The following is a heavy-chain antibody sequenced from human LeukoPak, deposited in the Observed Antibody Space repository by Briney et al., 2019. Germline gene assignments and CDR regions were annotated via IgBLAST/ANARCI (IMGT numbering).Heavy chain of an antibody. CDR2: ITGNGGNK. D-gene: IGHD4-11*01. V-gene: IGHV3-23*01. J-gene: IGHJ4*02. CDR3: TKCLSYRNLFPTDG. CDR1: GFPFSSFA. Sequence: GGSLRLLCTASGFPFSSFAVTWVRQAPGKGLEWVSAITGNGGNKNYADSVKGRLTVSRDHSKNTLYLQMNSLGAEDTAVYYCTKCLSYRNLFPTDGWGQGTLVTVSS.